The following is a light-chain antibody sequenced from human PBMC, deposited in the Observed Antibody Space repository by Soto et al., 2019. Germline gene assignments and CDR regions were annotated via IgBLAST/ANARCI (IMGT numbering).Light chain of an antibody. CDR2: EVN. Sequence: QSVLTQPPSASGSPGQSVTISCTGTSSDIGAYNYVSWFQQHPGEAPKLIISEVNKRPSGVPDRFSGSKSGNTASLTVSGLQAEDEADDYCPSDGGRHNLVFGGGTKVTVL. V-gene: IGLV2-8*01. J-gene: IGLJ3*02. CDR1: SSDIGAYNY. CDR3: PSDGGRHNLV.